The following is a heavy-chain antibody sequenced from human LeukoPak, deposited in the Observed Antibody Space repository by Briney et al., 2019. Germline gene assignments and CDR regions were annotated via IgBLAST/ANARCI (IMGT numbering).Heavy chain of an antibody. D-gene: IGHD1-1*01. CDR3: TSFSTGSRSFAY. Sequence: GGSLRLSCAASGFTFSNYWTSWVRQAPGKGLEWVANIKQDGGEAYNVDSVKGRFTISRDNAKNSLSLQMHSLRAEDTAVYYCTSFSTGSRSFAYWGQGTLLTVSS. J-gene: IGHJ4*02. CDR1: GFTFSNYW. CDR2: IKQDGGEA. V-gene: IGHV3-7*03.